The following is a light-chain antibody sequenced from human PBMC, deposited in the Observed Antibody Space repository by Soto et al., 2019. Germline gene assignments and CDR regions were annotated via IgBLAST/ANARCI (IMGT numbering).Light chain of an antibody. V-gene: IGKV3-15*01. CDR2: GAS. CDR3: QHYNNWPPWA. Sequence: EIVMTQSPASLSVSPGGRATLSCRASQSITNNLAWYQQKPGQAPRLLIYGASARATGIAARFSGSGSEPEFTLTISSLQSEDSAVYYCQHYNNWPPWAFGQGTKVEIK. CDR1: QSITNN. J-gene: IGKJ1*01.